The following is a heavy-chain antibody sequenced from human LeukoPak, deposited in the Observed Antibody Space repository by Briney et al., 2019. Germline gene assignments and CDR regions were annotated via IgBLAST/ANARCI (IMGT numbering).Heavy chain of an antibody. CDR3: ATYGSTSGGFTFEY. CDR2: IIHSGST. V-gene: IGHV4-4*02. CDR1: GGSISNGYW. J-gene: IGHJ4*02. Sequence: SQTLSLTCVVSGGSISNGYWWSWVRQPPMKGPEWIGEIIHSGSTNYNPSLKSRVTISFDQSKNQFSLNLNSVTAADTAVYYCATYGSTSGGFTFEYWGQGALVTVSS. D-gene: IGHD2-15*01.